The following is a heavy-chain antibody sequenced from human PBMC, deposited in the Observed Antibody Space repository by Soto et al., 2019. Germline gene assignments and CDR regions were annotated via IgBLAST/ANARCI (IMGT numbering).Heavy chain of an antibody. CDR2: IKSKTDGGTT. CDR1: GFTFSNAW. D-gene: IGHD1-26*01. CDR3: TTATRKGGGFDY. J-gene: IGHJ4*02. V-gene: IGHV3-15*01. Sequence: EVQLVESGGGLVKPGGSLRLSCAASGFTFSNAWMSWVRQAPGKGLEWVGRIKSKTDGGTTDYAAPVKGRFTISRDDSKNTLYLQMNSLKTEDTAVYYCTTATRKGGGFDYWGQGTLVTVSS.